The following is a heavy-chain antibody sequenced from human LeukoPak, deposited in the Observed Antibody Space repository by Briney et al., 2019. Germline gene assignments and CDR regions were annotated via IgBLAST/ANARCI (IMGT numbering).Heavy chain of an antibody. Sequence: PSETLSLTCTVSGDSVNGYYWSWIRQPPGKGLEWVGYIYYNGHTNYSPSLESRTTMSIDPSRNQFSLKVGSVTAADTAVYYCARTYGDYQGYMDVWGKGTTVTVSS. J-gene: IGHJ6*03. D-gene: IGHD4-17*01. CDR3: ARTYGDYQGYMDV. V-gene: IGHV4-59*02. CDR2: IYYNGHT. CDR1: GDSVNGYY.